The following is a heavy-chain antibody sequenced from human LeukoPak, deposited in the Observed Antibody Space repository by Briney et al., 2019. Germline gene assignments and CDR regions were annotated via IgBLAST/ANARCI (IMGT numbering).Heavy chain of an antibody. CDR3: ARADGFGDGYNPFFDY. CDR2: VYHVGTT. J-gene: IGHJ4*02. V-gene: IGHV4-38-2*02. CDR1: GYSISSGYF. D-gene: IGHD5-24*01. Sequence: SETLSLTCTVSGYSISSGYFWGWIRQPPGKGLEWIGVYHVGTTDYNPSLKSRVTISADTSKNQFSLKLSSVTAADTAVYYCARADGFGDGYNPFFDYWGQGTLVTVSS.